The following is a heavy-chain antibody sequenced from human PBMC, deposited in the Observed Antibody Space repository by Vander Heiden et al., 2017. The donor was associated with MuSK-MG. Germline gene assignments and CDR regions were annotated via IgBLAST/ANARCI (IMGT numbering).Heavy chain of an antibody. CDR2: ISWDGSTT. V-gene: IGHV3-43D*03. CDR1: GFTFEDLA. D-gene: IGHD2-15*01. CDR3: AKDKSSSPEGLDS. Sequence: EVQLVESGGVVVQPGGSLRLSCAASGFTFEDLAMHWVRQPPGKGLEWVSLISWDGSTTFYGDSVKGRFTISRDNSKNSLYLQMNRLRAEDTAFYYCAKDKSSSPEGLDSWGQGTLVTVSS. J-gene: IGHJ4*02.